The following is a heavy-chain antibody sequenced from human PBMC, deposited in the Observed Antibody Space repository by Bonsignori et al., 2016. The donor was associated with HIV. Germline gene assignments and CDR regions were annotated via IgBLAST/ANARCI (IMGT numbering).Heavy chain of an antibody. CDR2: IYTSGST. D-gene: IGHD6-13*01. V-gene: IGHV4-61*02. Sequence: WIRQPPGKGLEWIGRIYTSGSTNYNPSLKSRVTISVDTSKNQFSLKLSSVTAADTAVYYCARGKGIAEPNAFDIWGQGTMVTVSS. CDR3: ARGKGIAEPNAFDI. J-gene: IGHJ3*02.